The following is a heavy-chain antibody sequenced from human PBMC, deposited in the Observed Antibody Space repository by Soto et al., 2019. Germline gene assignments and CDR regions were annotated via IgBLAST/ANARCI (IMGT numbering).Heavy chain of an antibody. D-gene: IGHD6-13*01. CDR2: SIPVFGTA. CDR1: GGTFRNYA. Sequence: QVQLVQSGAEVKKPRSSVKLSCKTSGGTFRNYAINCVRQAPGQGLEWMGGSIPVFGTANYAQTFQGRFTITADASTSTAYMELSSLRSEDTAVYYCAIPLPKQQLVRGAFDHWGQGTLVTVAS. J-gene: IGHJ4*02. V-gene: IGHV1-69*01. CDR3: AIPLPKQQLVRGAFDH.